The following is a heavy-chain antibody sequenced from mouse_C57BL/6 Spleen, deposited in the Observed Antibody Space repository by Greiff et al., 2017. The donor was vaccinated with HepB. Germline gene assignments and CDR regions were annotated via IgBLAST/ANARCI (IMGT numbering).Heavy chain of an antibody. CDR2: INPGSGGT. CDR1: GYAFTNYL. D-gene: IGHD1-1*01. V-gene: IGHV1-54*01. CDR3: ARDYGSRYYAMDY. Sequence: VQLQQSGAELVRPGTSVKVSCKASGYAFTNYLIEWVKQRPGQGLEWIGVINPGSGGTNYNEKFKGKATLTADKSSSTAYMQLSSLTSEDSAVYFCARDYGSRYYAMDYWGQGTSVTVSS. J-gene: IGHJ4*01.